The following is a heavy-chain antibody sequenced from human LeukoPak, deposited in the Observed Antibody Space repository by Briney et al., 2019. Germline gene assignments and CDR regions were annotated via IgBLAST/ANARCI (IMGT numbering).Heavy chain of an antibody. CDR3: ARGLEYYYYYYMDV. V-gene: IGHV4-59*12. CDR2: IYYSGST. D-gene: IGHD1-1*01. Sequence: SETLSLTCTVSGGSISSYYWSWIRQPPGKGLEWIGYIYYSGSTNYNPSLKSRVTISVDTSKNQFSLKLSSVTAADTAVYYCARGLEYYYYYYMDVWGKGTTVTVSS. J-gene: IGHJ6*03. CDR1: GGSISSYY.